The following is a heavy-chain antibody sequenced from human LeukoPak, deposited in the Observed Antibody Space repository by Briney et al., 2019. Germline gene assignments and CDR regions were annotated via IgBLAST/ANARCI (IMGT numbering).Heavy chain of an antibody. CDR2: IYYSGST. V-gene: IGHV4-30-4*08. CDR3: AREVYCSSTSCPLGFYFDY. Sequence: SQTLSLTCTVSGGSISSGDYYWSWIRQPPGKGLEWIGYIYYSGSTYYNPFLKSRVTISVDTSKNQFSLKLSSVTAADTAVYYCAREVYCSSTSCPLGFYFDYWGQGTLVTVSS. J-gene: IGHJ4*02. CDR1: GGSISSGDYY. D-gene: IGHD2-2*01.